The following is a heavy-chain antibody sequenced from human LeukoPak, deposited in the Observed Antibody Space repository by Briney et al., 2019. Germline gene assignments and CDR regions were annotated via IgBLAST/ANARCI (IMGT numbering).Heavy chain of an antibody. CDR3: ARVPQSSYYYMDV. CDR1: GGSISSYY. CDR2: IYTNEST. J-gene: IGHJ6*03. Sequence: PSETLSLTCTVSGGSISSYYWSWIRQPAGKGLEWIGRIYTNESTNYNPSLKSRVTMSVDTSKNQFSLKLSSVTAADTAVYYCARVPQSSYYYMDVWGKGTTVTVSS. V-gene: IGHV4-4*07.